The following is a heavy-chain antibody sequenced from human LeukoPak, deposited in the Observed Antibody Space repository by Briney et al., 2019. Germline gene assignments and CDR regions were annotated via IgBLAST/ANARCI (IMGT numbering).Heavy chain of an antibody. D-gene: IGHD1-26*01. CDR3: ARAVGALYCFDY. J-gene: IGHJ4*02. V-gene: IGHV4-38-2*02. Sequence: PSETLSLTCTVSGYSINSGYYWGWIRQPPGKGLEWIANIYHTGSTYYTPSLKSRVTISVDTSRNQFSLNLSSVTAADTAVYYCARAVGALYCFDYWGQGTLVTVSS. CDR2: IYHTGST. CDR1: GYSINSGYY.